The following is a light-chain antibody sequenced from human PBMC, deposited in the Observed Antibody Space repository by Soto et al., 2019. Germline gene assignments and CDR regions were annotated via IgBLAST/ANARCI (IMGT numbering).Light chain of an antibody. Sequence: EIVLTQSPGTLSLSPGERATLSCRASQSVSSSYLAWYQQKPGQAPRLLIYGASSRATGIPDRFSGSGSGTDFTLTISRLEPEDFAVYYCQQYGSSRTFGQETKVEFQ. CDR2: GAS. J-gene: IGKJ1*01. V-gene: IGKV3-20*01. CDR3: QQYGSSRT. CDR1: QSVSSSY.